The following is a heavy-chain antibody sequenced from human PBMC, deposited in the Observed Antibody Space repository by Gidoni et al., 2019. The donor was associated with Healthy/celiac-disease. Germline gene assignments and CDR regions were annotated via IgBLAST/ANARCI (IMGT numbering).Heavy chain of an antibody. Sequence: QLQLQESGPGLVKPSETLSLTCTVSGGSISSSRYYWGWIRQPPGKGLEWIGSIYYSGSTYYNPSLKSRVTISVDTSKNQFSLKLSSVTAADTAVYYCARQRIAVAGTDFDYWGQGTLVTVSS. CDR3: ARQRIAVAGTDFDY. J-gene: IGHJ4*02. CDR2: IYYSGST. D-gene: IGHD6-19*01. V-gene: IGHV4-39*01. CDR1: GGSISSSRYY.